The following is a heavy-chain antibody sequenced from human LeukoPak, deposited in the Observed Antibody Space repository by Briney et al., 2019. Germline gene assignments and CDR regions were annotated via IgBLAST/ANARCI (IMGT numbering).Heavy chain of an antibody. CDR3: ARRSGEQLVHFQH. Sequence: SETLSLTCAVYGGSFSGYYWSWIRQPPGKGLEWIGEINHSGSTNYNPSLKRRVTISVDTSKNQFSLKLSSVTAADTAVYYCARRSGEQLVHFQHWGQGTLVTVSS. V-gene: IGHV4-34*01. J-gene: IGHJ1*01. CDR2: INHSGST. CDR1: GGSFSGYY. D-gene: IGHD6-13*01.